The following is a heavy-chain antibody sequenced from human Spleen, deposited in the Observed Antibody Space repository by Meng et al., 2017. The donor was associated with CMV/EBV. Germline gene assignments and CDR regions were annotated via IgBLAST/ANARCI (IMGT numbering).Heavy chain of an antibody. Sequence: GESLKISCAVSGLTFSTYWMSWVRQAPGKGLEWVANIKQDESEKYYVDSVKGRFTISRDNAKNSLYVQMNSLRAEDTAVYYCARFRGRIVPAARRHYYYYGMDVWGQGTTVTVSS. CDR2: IKQDESEK. V-gene: IGHV3-7*01. CDR3: ARFRGRIVPAARRHYYYYGMDV. J-gene: IGHJ6*02. D-gene: IGHD2-2*01. CDR1: GLTFSTYW.